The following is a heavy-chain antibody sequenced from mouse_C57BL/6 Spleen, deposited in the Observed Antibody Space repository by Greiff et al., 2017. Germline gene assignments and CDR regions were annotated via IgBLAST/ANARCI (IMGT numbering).Heavy chain of an antibody. Sequence: VQLQQPGAELVMPGASVKLSCKASGYTFTSYWMHWVKQRPGQGLEWIGEIDPSDSYTNYNQKFKGKSTLTVDKSSSPAYMQLSSLTSEDSAVYYCARWGWGAMDYWDQGTSVTVSS. J-gene: IGHJ4*01. CDR2: IDPSDSYT. V-gene: IGHV1-69*01. CDR1: GYTFTSYW. CDR3: ARWGWGAMDY.